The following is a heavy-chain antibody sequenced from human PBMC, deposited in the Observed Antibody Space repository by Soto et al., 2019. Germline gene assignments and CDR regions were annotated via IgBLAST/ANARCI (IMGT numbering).Heavy chain of an antibody. Sequence: QVQLVQSGTEVKMPGASVKVSCKPSGYTFNNNYVFWVRQAPGQGLEWMGVIDPSGGSRIYAQKFQGRVTMTSDTSTSTMYIERSNLRSEDTAVFYCARVHGTYYDTLTGLWGGHFDYWGQGTQVTVSS. J-gene: IGHJ4*02. CDR2: IDPSGGSR. CDR3: ARVHGTYYDTLTGLWGGHFDY. CDR1: GYTFNNNY. V-gene: IGHV1-46*02. D-gene: IGHD3-9*01.